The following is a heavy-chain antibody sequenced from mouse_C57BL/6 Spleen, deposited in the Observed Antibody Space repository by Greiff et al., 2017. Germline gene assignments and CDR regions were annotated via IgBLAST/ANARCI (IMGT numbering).Heavy chain of an antibody. D-gene: IGHD1-1*01. Sequence: QVQLQQPGAELVMPGASVKLSCKASGYTITSYWMHWVKQRPGQGLEWIGEIDPSDSYTNYTPKFKGKSTLTADKSSSTAYMQLISLTSEDSAVYYCATSYYYGSSYAIDYWGQGTSLTVSS. CDR1: GYTITSYW. CDR3: ATSYYYGSSYAIDY. J-gene: IGHJ4*01. V-gene: IGHV1-69*01. CDR2: IDPSDSYT.